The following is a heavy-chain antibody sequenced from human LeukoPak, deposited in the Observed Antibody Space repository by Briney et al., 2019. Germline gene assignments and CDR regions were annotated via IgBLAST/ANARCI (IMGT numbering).Heavy chain of an antibody. CDR1: GGSASSGSYS. J-gene: IGHJ4*02. D-gene: IGHD3-10*01. Sequence: SETLSLTCTVSGGSASSGSYSWSWIRQPPGKGLEWIGCMYYSGSANYNPSLKSRVTMSVDTSKNQFSLKLTSVAAADTAVYYCARDASGSYFHYWGQGTLVTVSS. CDR2: MYYSGSA. V-gene: IGHV4-61*01. CDR3: ARDASGSYFHY.